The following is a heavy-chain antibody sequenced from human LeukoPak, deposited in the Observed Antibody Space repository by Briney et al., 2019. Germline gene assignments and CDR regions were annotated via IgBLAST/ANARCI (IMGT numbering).Heavy chain of an antibody. V-gene: IGHV4-61*02. CDR2: VYSSGST. D-gene: IGHD2/OR15-2a*01. Sequence: SSETLSLTCTVSGGSISSGGHFWNWVRQPPGKGLEWIGRVYSSGSTNYNPSLKNRVTISVDTSKNQFSLKLNFVTAADTAVYYCARGVGSTSSNWFDPWGQGTLVTVSS. CDR1: GGSISSGGHF. CDR3: ARGVGSTSSNWFDP. J-gene: IGHJ5*02.